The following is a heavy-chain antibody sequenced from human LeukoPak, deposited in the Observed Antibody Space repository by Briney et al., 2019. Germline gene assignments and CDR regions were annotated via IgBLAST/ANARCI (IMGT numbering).Heavy chain of an antibody. V-gene: IGHV1-2*02. CDR3: ARDVFAAYSTHHRFDP. CDR1: GYNFTGYY. D-gene: IGHD6-13*01. J-gene: IGHJ5*02. Sequence: RGASVKVSCKASGYNFTGYYMHWVRQAPGQGLEWMGWINPNSGGTNYAQSFQGRVTMTRDTSISTAYMELSRLRSDDTAVYYCARDVFAAYSTHHRFDPWGQGTLVTVSS. CDR2: INPNSGGT.